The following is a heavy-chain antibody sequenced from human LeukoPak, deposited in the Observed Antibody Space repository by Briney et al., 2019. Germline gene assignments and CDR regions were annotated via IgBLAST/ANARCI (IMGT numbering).Heavy chain of an antibody. Sequence: SETLSLTCTVSGGAMSGYYWTWIRQSPGRRLEWIAYIHYSGSTNYNPSLKSRVTISVDTSKNQFSLRLSSVTAADAAVYYCARQLAAAGTAGLDYWGQGTLVTVSS. CDR3: ARQLAAAGTAGLDY. D-gene: IGHD6-13*01. CDR1: GGAMSGYY. V-gene: IGHV4-59*01. J-gene: IGHJ4*02. CDR2: IHYSGST.